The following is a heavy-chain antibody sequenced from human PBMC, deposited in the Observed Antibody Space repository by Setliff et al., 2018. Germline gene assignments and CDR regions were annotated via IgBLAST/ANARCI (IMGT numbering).Heavy chain of an antibody. CDR2: INPGGGST. CDR3: ARERGDIVTTTSYYYYLDV. J-gene: IGHJ6*03. Sequence: ASVKVSCKASGYTFTNHYMHWVRQAPGQGLEWMGMINPGGGSTTYAQKFQGRVTMTRDTSTSTAYMELSSLRSEDTAVYHCARERGDIVTTTSYYYYLDVWGKGTTVTVSS. V-gene: IGHV1-46*01. D-gene: IGHD5-12*01. CDR1: GYTFTNHY.